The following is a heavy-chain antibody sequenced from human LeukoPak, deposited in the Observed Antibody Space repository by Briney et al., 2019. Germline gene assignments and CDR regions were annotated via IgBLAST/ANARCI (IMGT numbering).Heavy chain of an antibody. CDR1: GGSFSGYY. D-gene: IGHD3-16*01. CDR2: INQSGST. Sequence: SETLSLTCAVYGGSFSGYYWSWIRQPPGKGLEWIGEINQSGSTNYNPSLKSRVTISVDTSKNQFSLKLSSVTAADTAVYYCARRLLSRWGGIKGTFDIWGQGTMVTVSS. J-gene: IGHJ3*02. CDR3: ARRLLSRWGGIKGTFDI. V-gene: IGHV4-34*01.